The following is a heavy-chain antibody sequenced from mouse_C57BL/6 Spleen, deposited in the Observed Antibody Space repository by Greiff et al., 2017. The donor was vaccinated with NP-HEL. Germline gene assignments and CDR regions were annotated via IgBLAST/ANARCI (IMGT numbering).Heavy chain of an antibody. CDR1: GYAFSSYW. CDR3: ARSGDAAWFAY. V-gene: IGHV1-80*01. CDR2: IYPGDGDT. Sequence: QVQLQQSGAELVKPGASVKISCKASGYAFSSYWMNWVKQRPGKGLEWIGQIYPGDGDTNYNGKFKGKATLTADKSSSPAYMQLSSLTSEDSAVYFCARSGDAAWFAYWGQGTLVTVSA. J-gene: IGHJ3*01.